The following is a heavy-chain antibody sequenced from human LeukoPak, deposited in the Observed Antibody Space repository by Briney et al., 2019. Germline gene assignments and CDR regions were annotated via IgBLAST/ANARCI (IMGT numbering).Heavy chain of an antibody. J-gene: IGHJ4*02. V-gene: IGHV3-74*01. Sequence: PGGSLRLSCAASGFTFSSYWMHWVRQAPGKGLVWVSRINTDGSSTSYADSVKGRFTISRDNAKNTLYLQMNSLRAEDTAVYYCAGSWQQLALDYWGQGTLVTVSS. D-gene: IGHD6-13*01. CDR2: INTDGSST. CDR1: GFTFSSYW. CDR3: AGSWQQLALDY.